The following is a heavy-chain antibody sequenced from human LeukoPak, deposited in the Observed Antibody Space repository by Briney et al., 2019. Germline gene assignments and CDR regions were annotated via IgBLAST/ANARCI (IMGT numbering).Heavy chain of an antibody. V-gene: IGHV3-21*01. CDR2: ISTSSSYI. CDR3: LLNRGIAVAGTENY. J-gene: IGHJ4*02. D-gene: IGHD6-19*01. CDR1: GFTFSSYS. Sequence: GGSLRLSCAASGFTFSSYSMNWVRQAPGKWLEWVSSISTSSSYIYYADSVKGRFTISRDNAKNSLYLQMNSLRAEDTAIYYCLLNRGIAVAGTENYWGQGTLVTVSS.